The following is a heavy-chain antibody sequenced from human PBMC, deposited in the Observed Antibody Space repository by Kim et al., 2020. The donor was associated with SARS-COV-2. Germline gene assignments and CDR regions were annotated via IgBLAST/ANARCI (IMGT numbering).Heavy chain of an antibody. CDR2: ISSSSSYT. V-gene: IGHV3-11*05. CDR1: GFIFSDYY. CDR3: ARDRGHNFDY. J-gene: IGHJ4*02. Sequence: GGSLRLSWAASGFIFSDYYMNWIRQAPGKGLEWVSHISSSSSYTNYADSVKGRFTISRDNAKNSLYLQMNSLRAEDTAVYYCARDRGHNFDYWGQGTLVTVSS.